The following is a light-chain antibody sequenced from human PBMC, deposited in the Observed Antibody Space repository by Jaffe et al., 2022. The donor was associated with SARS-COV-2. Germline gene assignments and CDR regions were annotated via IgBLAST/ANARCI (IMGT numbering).Light chain of an antibody. Sequence: QPVLTQPPSVSAAPGQKVSISCSGDRSNVAYNYVSWYQHVPGAAPKLLIYDDNKRASGIPDRFSASKSGPSATLDISGLQPGDEADYFCGTWDSGLSGPYSGGVFGTGTKVTVL. J-gene: IGLJ1*01. CDR1: RSNVAYNY. V-gene: IGLV1-51*01. CDR3: GTWDSGLSGPYSGGV. CDR2: DDN.